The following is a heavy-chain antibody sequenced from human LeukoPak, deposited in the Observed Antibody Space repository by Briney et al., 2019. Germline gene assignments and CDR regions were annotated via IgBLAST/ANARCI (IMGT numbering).Heavy chain of an antibody. V-gene: IGHV1-69*10. Sequence: SVKVSCKVSGGTNYALSWLRQAPGQGLEWMGGIIPVLDVANSAQKFQGRVTFTADKSTNTAYMGLSSLRSEDTAMYFCARGDSDDSGDFRTFEFWGQGTMVTVSS. CDR3: ARGDSDDSGDFRTFEF. CDR2: IIPVLDVA. D-gene: IGHD4-17*01. J-gene: IGHJ4*02. CDR1: GGTNYA.